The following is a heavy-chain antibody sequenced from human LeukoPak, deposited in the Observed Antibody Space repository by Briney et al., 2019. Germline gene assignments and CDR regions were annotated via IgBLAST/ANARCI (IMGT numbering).Heavy chain of an antibody. Sequence: GGSLRLSCAASGFTFSSYWMSWMRQAPGKGLEWVSYISSSSSTIYYADSVKGRFTISRDNAKNSLYLQMNSLRAEDTAVYYCARGQHYYHDSSGYYHWFDPWGQGTLVTVSS. CDR2: ISSSSSTI. CDR3: ARGQHYYHDSSGYYHWFDP. V-gene: IGHV3-48*01. D-gene: IGHD3-22*01. J-gene: IGHJ5*02. CDR1: GFTFSSYW.